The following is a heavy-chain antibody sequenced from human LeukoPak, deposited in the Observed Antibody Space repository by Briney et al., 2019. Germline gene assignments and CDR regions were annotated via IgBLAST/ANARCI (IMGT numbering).Heavy chain of an antibody. D-gene: IGHD5-24*01. V-gene: IGHV1-2*02. Sequence: ASVKVSCKASGYTFTGYYMHWVRQAPGQGLEWMGWINPNSGGTNYAQKFQGRVTMTTDTSTSTAYMELGSLRSDDTAVYYCARGGDGYKWGDYWGQGTLVTVSS. J-gene: IGHJ4*02. CDR3: ARGGDGYKWGDY. CDR1: GYTFTGYY. CDR2: INPNSGGT.